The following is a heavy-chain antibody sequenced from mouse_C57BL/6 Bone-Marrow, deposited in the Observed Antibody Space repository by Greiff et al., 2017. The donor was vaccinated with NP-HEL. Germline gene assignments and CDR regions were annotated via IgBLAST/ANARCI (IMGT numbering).Heavy chain of an antibody. D-gene: IGHD1-1*01. V-gene: IGHV10-3*01. CDR3: VSSRLLRYHWYFDV. J-gene: IGHJ1*03. Sequence: EVQLVESGGGLVQPKGSLKLSCAASGFTFNTYAMHWVRQAPGKGLEWVARIRSKSSNYATYYADSVKDRFTISRDDSQSMLYLQMNNLKTEDTAMYYCVSSRLLRYHWYFDVWGTGTTVTVSS. CDR2: IRSKSSNYAT. CDR1: GFTFNTYA.